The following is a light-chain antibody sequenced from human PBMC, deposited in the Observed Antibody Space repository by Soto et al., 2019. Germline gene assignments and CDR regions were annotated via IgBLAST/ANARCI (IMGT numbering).Light chain of an antibody. CDR2: SSN. CDR1: SSNIGSNS. V-gene: IGLV1-44*01. J-gene: IGLJ2*01. CDR3: AAWDDSLNGVV. Sequence: QSVLTQPPSASGTPGQRVTISCSRSSSNIGSNSVNWYQQLPGTAPKLLMYSSNQRPSGVPDRFSGSKSGTSASLAISGLQAEDEADYYCAAWDDSLNGVVFGGGTKLTVL.